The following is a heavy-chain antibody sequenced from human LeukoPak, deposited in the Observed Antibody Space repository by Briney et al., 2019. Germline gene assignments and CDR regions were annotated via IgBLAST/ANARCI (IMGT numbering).Heavy chain of an antibody. CDR3: ARMGSSGWSLCYFDY. D-gene: IGHD6-19*01. J-gene: IGHJ4*02. CDR1: GGSISSYY. V-gene: IGHV4-59*01. Sequence: PSETLSLTCTVSGGSISSYYWSWIRQPPGKGLEWIGYIYYSGSTNYNPSLKSRVTISVDTSKNQFSLKLSSVTAADTAVYYCARMGSSGWSLCYFDYWGQGTLVTVSS. CDR2: IYYSGST.